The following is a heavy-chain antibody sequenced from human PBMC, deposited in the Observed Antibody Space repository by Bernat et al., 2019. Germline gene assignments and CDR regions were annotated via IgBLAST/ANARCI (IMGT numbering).Heavy chain of an antibody. J-gene: IGHJ4*02. CDR3: ATLPAPYSGSYYPDY. D-gene: IGHD1-26*01. CDR1: GGSISSSSYY. Sequence: QLQLQESGPGLVKPSEILSLTCTVSGGSISSSSYYWGWIRQPPGKGLEWIGSIYYSGSTYYNPSLKSRVTISVDTSKNQFSLKLSSVTAADTAVYYCATLPAPYSGSYYPDYWGQGTLVTVSS. V-gene: IGHV4-39*01. CDR2: IYYSGST.